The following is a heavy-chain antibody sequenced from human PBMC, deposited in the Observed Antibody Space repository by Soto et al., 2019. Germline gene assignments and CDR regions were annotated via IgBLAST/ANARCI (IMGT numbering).Heavy chain of an antibody. CDR2: ISGSGVST. Sequence: PGGSLRLSCAASGFTFSSYAMSWVRQAPGKGLEWVSSISGSGVSTYYADSVKGRFTTSRDNSKNTLYLQMNSLRAEDTAVYYCAREKGSGSYSTLYYYYGMDVWGQGTTVTVSS. CDR1: GFTFSSYA. V-gene: IGHV3-23*01. CDR3: AREKGSGSYSTLYYYYGMDV. D-gene: IGHD3-10*01. J-gene: IGHJ6*02.